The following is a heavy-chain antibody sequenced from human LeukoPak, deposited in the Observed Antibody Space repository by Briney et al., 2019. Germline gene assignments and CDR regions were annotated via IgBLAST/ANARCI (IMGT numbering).Heavy chain of an antibody. J-gene: IGHJ6*03. Sequence: GASVKVSCKASGYTFTGYYMHWVRQAPGQGLEWMGWINPNSGGTNYAQKFQGRVTMTRDTSISTAYMELSRLRSDDTAVYYCARWGGGYDILTGYYYYYYYMDVWGKGTTVTVSS. V-gene: IGHV1-2*02. CDR2: INPNSGGT. CDR1: GYTFTGYY. CDR3: ARWGGGYDILTGYYYYYYYMDV. D-gene: IGHD3-9*01.